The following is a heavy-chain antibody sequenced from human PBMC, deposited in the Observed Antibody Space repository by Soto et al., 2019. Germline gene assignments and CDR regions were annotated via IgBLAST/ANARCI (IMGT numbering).Heavy chain of an antibody. CDR3: AKAISWAAAAGFDY. Sequence: PSQALSLACAISGDNVSSNSAAWNWIRQSRSRGLEWLGRTYYRSKWYNDYAVSVKSRITINPDTSKNQFSLQLNSVTPEDTAVYYCAKAISWAAAAGFDYWGQGTLVTVSS. J-gene: IGHJ4*02. V-gene: IGHV6-1*01. D-gene: IGHD6-13*01. CDR2: TYYRSKWYN. CDR1: GDNVSSNSAA.